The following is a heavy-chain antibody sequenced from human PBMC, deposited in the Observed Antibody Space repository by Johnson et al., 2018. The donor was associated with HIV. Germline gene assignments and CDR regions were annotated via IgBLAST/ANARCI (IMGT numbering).Heavy chain of an antibody. V-gene: IGHV3-30*02. Sequence: QVQLVESGGGVVQPGGSLSLSCAASGFAFSTYGMHWVRQPPGKGLEWVAFIRYDGSNKYYADSVKGRFTISRDNSKNTLYLQMNSLRAEDTAVYYCAREYYYDSSGYNAFDIWGQGTMVTVSS. J-gene: IGHJ3*02. D-gene: IGHD3-22*01. CDR3: AREYYYDSSGYNAFDI. CDR2: IRYDGSNK. CDR1: GFAFSTYG.